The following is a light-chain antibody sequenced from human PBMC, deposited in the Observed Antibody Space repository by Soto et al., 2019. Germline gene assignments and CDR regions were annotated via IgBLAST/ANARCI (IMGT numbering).Light chain of an antibody. V-gene: IGKV3-11*01. CDR1: QSVSSY. CDR3: QQCSNFIN. CDR2: DAS. J-gene: IGKJ5*01. Sequence: EIVLTQSPATLSLSPGERATLSCSASQSVSSYLAWYQQKPGQAPRLLIYDASNSATGIPARFSGSGSGTDFTLTISSLEPEEFAVYYCQQCSNFINFGNGTRLEIK.